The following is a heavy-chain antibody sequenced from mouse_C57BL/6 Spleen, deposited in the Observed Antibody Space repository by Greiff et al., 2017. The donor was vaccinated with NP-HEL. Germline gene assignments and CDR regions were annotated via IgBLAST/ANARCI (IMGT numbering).Heavy chain of an antibody. D-gene: IGHD1-1*01. CDR2: IDPANGNT. CDR3: ARDYYGSSYGAWFAY. J-gene: IGHJ3*01. V-gene: IGHV14-3*01. Sequence: EVKLQESVAELVRPGASVKLSCTASGFNIKNTYMHWVKQRPEQGLEWIGRIDPANGNTKYAPKFQGKATITADTSSNTAYLQLSSLTSEDTAIYYCARDYYGSSYGAWFAYWGQGTLVTVSA. CDR1: GFNIKNTY.